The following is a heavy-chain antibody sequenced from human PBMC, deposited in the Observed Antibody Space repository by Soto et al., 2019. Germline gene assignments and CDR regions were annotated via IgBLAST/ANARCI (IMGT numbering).Heavy chain of an antibody. CDR1: GVTFSNNA. CDR2: ISYDSSEI. CDR3: ALARVADSSLEL. D-gene: IGHD3-3*01. V-gene: IGHV3-30*01. Sequence: GGILRLSSFVSGVTFSNNAMHWVRQAPGKGLEWVAFISYDSSEIFYADSVKGRFTISRDDPENTLFLHMNSPRADDTAVYYCALARVADSSLELWGQGLLVIVSS. J-gene: IGHJ4*01.